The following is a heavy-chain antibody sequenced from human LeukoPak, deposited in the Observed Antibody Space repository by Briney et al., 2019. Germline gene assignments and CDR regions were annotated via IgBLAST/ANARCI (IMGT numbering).Heavy chain of an antibody. D-gene: IGHD3-22*01. CDR3: ARVGYYDSRLPDY. J-gene: IGHJ4*02. Sequence: SETLSLTCTVSGGSISTYNLTWFRQPPGKGLEWIGHTHNSGGTNNNPTLKSPVTISGDSSENQFSLKLTSVTAADTAVYYCARVGYYDSRLPDYWGQGTLVTVSS. CDR2: THNSGGT. CDR1: GGSISTYN. V-gene: IGHV4-59*01.